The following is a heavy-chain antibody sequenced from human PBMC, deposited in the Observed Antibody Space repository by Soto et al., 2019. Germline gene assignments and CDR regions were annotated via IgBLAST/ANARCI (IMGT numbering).Heavy chain of an antibody. CDR2: IYWDDDK. CDR1: GFSLSTSGVG. J-gene: IGHJ4*02. CDR3: AHFSREFHLILSHYWFDY. Sequence: QITLKESGPTLVKPTQTLTLTCTFSGFSLSTSGVGVGWIRQPPGKALEWLALIYWDDDKRYSPSLKSRLTITKDTSKNQVVLTMTNNDPVVTATYYWAHFSREFHLILSHYWFDYWGQGTLVTVSS. V-gene: IGHV2-5*02. D-gene: IGHD3-10*01.